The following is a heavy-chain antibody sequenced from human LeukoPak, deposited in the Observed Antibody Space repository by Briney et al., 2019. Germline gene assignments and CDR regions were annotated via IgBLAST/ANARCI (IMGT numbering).Heavy chain of an antibody. CDR3: AKDAYYYDSSGPMDV. CDR2: ISWNSGSI. V-gene: IGHV3-9*01. Sequence: PRGSLRLSCAASGVTFDDYAMHWVRHAPGKGREWGSGISWNSGSIGYADSVKGRFTISRDNAKNSLYLQMNSLRAEDTALYYCAKDAYYYDSSGPMDVWGQGTTVTVSS. J-gene: IGHJ6*02. CDR1: GVTFDDYA. D-gene: IGHD3-22*01.